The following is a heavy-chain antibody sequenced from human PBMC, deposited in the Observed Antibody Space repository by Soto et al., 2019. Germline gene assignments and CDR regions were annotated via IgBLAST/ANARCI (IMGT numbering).Heavy chain of an antibody. CDR3: ARDCSGGSCYPGMDV. CDR2: ISATGYYI. D-gene: IGHD2-15*01. CDR1: GFSFNSYA. Sequence: PGGSLRLSCVASGFSFNSYAMNWVRLAPGNGPEWVATISATGYYIYYADSVRGRFTISRDNAKKSVYLQINSLRAEDTAVYFCARDCSGGSCYPGMDVWGQGTTVPVS. V-gene: IGHV3-21*01. J-gene: IGHJ6*02.